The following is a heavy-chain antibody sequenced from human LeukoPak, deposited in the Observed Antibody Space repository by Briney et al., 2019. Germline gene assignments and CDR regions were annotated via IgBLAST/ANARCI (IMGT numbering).Heavy chain of an antibody. V-gene: IGHV1-18*01. Sequence: ASVKVSCKASGCTFTSYGISWVRQAPGQGLEWMGWISAYNGNTNYAQKLQGRVTMTTDTSTSTAYMELRSLRSDDTAVYYCAREGFSGYYDSSGYPYYFDYWGQGTLVTVSS. CDR2: ISAYNGNT. CDR3: AREGFSGYYDSSGYPYYFDY. D-gene: IGHD3-22*01. J-gene: IGHJ4*02. CDR1: GCTFTSYG.